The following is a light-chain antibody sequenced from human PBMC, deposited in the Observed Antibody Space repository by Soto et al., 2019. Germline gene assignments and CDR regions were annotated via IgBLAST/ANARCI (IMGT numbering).Light chain of an antibody. CDR3: QQYGTSPRT. V-gene: IGKV3-20*01. CDR1: QSVSSSY. J-gene: IGKJ1*01. Sequence: LSPGERATLSCRASQSVSSSYLAWYQQKPGQAPRLLIYGASSRATGIPDRFSGSGSGTDFTLTISRLEPEDFAVYYCQQYGTSPRTCGQGPTVDIK. CDR2: GAS.